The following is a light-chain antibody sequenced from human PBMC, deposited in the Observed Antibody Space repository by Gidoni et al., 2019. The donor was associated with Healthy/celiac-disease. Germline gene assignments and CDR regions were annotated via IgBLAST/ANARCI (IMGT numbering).Light chain of an antibody. V-gene: IGLV2-14*01. Sequence: QSALTPPASVSGSPGQSITISCTGTSSDVGGYNYVSWYQQHPGKAPKLMIYEVSNRPSGVSNRFSDSKSGNTASLTISGLQAEDEADYYCSSYTSSSTLVFGGGTKLTVL. CDR3: SSYTSSSTLV. CDR2: EVS. CDR1: SSDVGGYNY. J-gene: IGLJ3*02.